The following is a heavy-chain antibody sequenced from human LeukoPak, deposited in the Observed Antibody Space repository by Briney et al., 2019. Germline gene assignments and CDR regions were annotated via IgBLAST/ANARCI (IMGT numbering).Heavy chain of an antibody. Sequence: GGSLRLSCAAAGFTFSSYEINWARQAPGKGLEWVSSISSSGSTIYYADSVKGRFTISRDNAKNSLYLQMNSLRAEDTAVYYCARVDTSGFYPWGQGTLVTVSS. D-gene: IGHD3-22*01. CDR1: GFTFSSYE. V-gene: IGHV3-48*03. J-gene: IGHJ5*02. CDR2: ISSSGSTI. CDR3: ARVDTSGFYP.